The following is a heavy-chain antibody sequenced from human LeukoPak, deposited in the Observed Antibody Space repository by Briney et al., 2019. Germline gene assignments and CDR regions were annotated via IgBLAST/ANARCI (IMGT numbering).Heavy chain of an antibody. J-gene: IGHJ4*02. D-gene: IGHD4-17*01. V-gene: IGHV4-31*03. CDR2: IYYSGST. CDR3: ARGIGDYSALVDY. CDR1: GGSISSGGYY. Sequence: PSETLSLTCTVSGGSISSGGYYWSWIRQHPGKGLEWIGYIYYSGSTYYNPSLKSRVTISVDTSKNQFSLKLSSVTAADTAVYYCARGIGDYSALVDYWGQGTLVTVSS.